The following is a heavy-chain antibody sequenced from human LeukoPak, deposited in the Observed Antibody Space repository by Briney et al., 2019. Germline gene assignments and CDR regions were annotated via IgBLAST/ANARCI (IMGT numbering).Heavy chain of an antibody. CDR1: GGSTSSDY. CDR3: ARLFTRAWEYRYGMDV. D-gene: IGHD1-26*01. J-gene: IGHJ6*02. Sequence: ASETLSLTCTVSGGSTSSDYWTWIRQPPGKGLEWIGYIYYTMSTNYNPSLKSRVTISVDTSKNQFSLKLTSVTAADTAVFYCARLFTRAWEYRYGMDVWGQGTAVTVSS. CDR2: IYYTMST. V-gene: IGHV4-59*08.